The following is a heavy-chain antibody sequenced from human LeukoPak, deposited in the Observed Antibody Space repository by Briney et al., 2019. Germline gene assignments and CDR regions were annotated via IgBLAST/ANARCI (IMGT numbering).Heavy chain of an antibody. V-gene: IGHV1-46*01. D-gene: IGHD3-10*01. CDR1: GYTFTTYY. CDR2: INPSGGST. J-gene: IGHJ5*02. Sequence: ASGKVSCKASGYTFTTYYMHWVRQAPGQGLEWMGIINPSGGSTTYAQNFQGRVTMTRDTSTSTVYMKLSSLRSEDTAVYYCARGSGGPYNWFDPWGQGTLVTVSS. CDR3: ARGSGGPYNWFDP.